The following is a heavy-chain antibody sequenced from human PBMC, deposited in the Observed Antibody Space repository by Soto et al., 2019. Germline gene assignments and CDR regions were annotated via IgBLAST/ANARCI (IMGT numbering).Heavy chain of an antibody. CDR2: SSYDGRET. V-gene: IGHV3-30*03. J-gene: IGHJ4*02. CDR1: DFDFSSYG. Sequence: GGSLRLSCAASDFDFSSYGTHWVRQAPGKGLEWVAASSYDGRETFYADSAKGRFTVSKEMSKNTAFLQMNALRHEDTAVYFCARDSGWPILNFDNWGQGTPVTVSS. D-gene: IGHD3-10*01. CDR3: ARDSGWPILNFDN.